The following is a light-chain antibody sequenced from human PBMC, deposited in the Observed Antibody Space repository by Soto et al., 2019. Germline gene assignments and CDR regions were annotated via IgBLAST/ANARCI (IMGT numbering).Light chain of an antibody. CDR3: QQVNSYPLT. Sequence: DIQITQSPSSLSSSVGDRVAITCQASQGISSYLAWYQQKPGKPPKLLIYAASTLQSGVPSRFSGSESGTDFTLTISSLQPEDFATYYCQQVNSYPLTFGGGTKVDIK. CDR1: QGISSY. V-gene: IGKV1-9*01. J-gene: IGKJ4*01. CDR2: AAS.